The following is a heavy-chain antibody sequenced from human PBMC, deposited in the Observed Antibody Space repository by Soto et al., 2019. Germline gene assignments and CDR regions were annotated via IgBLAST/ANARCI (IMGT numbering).Heavy chain of an antibody. CDR1: GGSFSGYY. Sequence: QVQLQQWGAGLLKPSETLSLTCAVYGGSFSGYYWSWIRQPPGKGLEWIGEINHSGSTNYNPSLKGRVTISVDTSKNQFSLKPSSVTAADTDAYYCARGPHYYDSRYWRQGTLVTVSS. D-gene: IGHD3-22*01. CDR2: INHSGST. CDR3: ARGPHYYDSRY. V-gene: IGHV4-34*01. J-gene: IGHJ4*02.